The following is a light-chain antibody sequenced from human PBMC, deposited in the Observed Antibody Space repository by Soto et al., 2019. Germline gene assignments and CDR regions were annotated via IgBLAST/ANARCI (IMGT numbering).Light chain of an antibody. CDR2: GAS. Sequence: DIVLTQSPGTLSLSPGERATLSCRASQSLSGNYLAWYQQRPGQPPRLLIYGASSWATGIPDRFSGSGSGTDFTLTISRLEAEDFAVYSCEQYGSSLMYTFGQGTKLEIK. CDR3: EQYGSSLMYT. J-gene: IGKJ2*01. CDR1: QSLSGNY. V-gene: IGKV3-20*01.